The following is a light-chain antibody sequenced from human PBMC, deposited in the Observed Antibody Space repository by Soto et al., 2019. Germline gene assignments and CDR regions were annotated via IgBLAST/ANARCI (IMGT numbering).Light chain of an antibody. CDR2: GES. CDR1: QSVSNN. V-gene: IGKV3D-15*01. J-gene: IGKJ4*01. Sequence: EIVLTQSPGTLSLSPGERATLSCRASQSVSNNYLASYQQQHGQPPRLLIYGESNRATGIPHRFSGSGSGTEFTRTTSSLQSHDFAIYYCQQYDNWPFGTFGGGTKVDIK. CDR3: QQYDNWPFGT.